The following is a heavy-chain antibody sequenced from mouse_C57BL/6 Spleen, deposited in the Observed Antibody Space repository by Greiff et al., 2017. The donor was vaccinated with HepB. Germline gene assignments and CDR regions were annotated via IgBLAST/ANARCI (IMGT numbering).Heavy chain of an antibody. CDR3: ARVYGSRYYFDY. CDR1: TSYW. CDR2: IDPSDSYT. D-gene: IGHD1-1*01. J-gene: IGHJ2*01. Sequence: QVQLQQPGAELVKPGASVKLSFTSYWMQWVKQRPGQGLEWIGEIDPSDSYTNYNQKFKGKATLTVDTSSSTAYMQLSSLTSEDSAVYYCARVYGSRYYFDYWGQGTTLTVSS. V-gene: IGHV1-50*01.